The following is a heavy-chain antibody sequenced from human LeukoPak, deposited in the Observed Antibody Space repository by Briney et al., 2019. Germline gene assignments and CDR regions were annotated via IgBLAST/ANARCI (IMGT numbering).Heavy chain of an antibody. D-gene: IGHD3-9*01. CDR1: GGSFSGYY. CDR2: INHSGST. CDR3: ARGRVDDDILTGSLDY. V-gene: IGHV4-34*01. J-gene: IGHJ4*02. Sequence: SETLSLTCAVYGGSFSGYYWSWIRQPPGKGLEWIGEINHSGSTNYNPSLKSRVTISVDTSKNQFSLKLSSVTAADTVVYYCARGRVDDDILTGSLDYWGQGTLVTVSS.